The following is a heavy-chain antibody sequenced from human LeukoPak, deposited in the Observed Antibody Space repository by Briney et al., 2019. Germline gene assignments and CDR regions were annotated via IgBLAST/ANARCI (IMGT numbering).Heavy chain of an antibody. V-gene: IGHV3-21*01. Sequence: GGSLRLSCAASGFAFSSYNMNWVRQAPGKGLEWVSSITSTSTYIYYSDSVKGRFTISRDNAKNSLYLQMNSLRAEDTAVYYCARDLTMVRGVIGTDYWGQGTLVTVSS. J-gene: IGHJ4*02. CDR1: GFAFSSYN. D-gene: IGHD3-10*01. CDR2: ITSTSTYI. CDR3: ARDLTMVRGVIGTDY.